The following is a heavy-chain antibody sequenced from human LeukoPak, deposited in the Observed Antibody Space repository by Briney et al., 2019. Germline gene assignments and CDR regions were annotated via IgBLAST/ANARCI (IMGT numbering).Heavy chain of an antibody. D-gene: IGHD5-18*01. CDR1: GFTFSSTG. Sequence: PGGSLRLSCAASGFTFSSTGMSWVRQTPGKGLELVSAISGGGDSTYYADSVKGRFTISRDNSKNTLYLQMNSLRVEDTAVYYCANRRGTAMLFDYWGQGTQATVSS. V-gene: IGHV3-23*01. CDR3: ANRRGTAMLFDY. CDR2: ISGGGDST. J-gene: IGHJ4*02.